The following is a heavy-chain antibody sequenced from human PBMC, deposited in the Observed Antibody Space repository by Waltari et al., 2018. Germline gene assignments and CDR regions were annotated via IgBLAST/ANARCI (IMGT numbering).Heavy chain of an antibody. J-gene: IGHJ3*02. CDR1: GGSISSYY. CDR2: IYYSGST. V-gene: IGHV4-59*01. Sequence: QVQLQESGPGLVKPSETLSLTCTVPGGSISSYYWSWIRQPPGKGLEWIGYIYYSGSTNYNPSLKSRVTISVDTSKNQFSLKLSSVTAADTAVYYCASPRYSSGWYGAFDIWGQGTMVTVSS. D-gene: IGHD6-19*01. CDR3: ASPRYSSGWYGAFDI.